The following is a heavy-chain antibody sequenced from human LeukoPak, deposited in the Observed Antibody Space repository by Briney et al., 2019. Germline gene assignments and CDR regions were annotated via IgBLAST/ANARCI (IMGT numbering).Heavy chain of an antibody. CDR3: ANPPSSSSWYVGDFDY. CDR1: GFTFSSYA. CDR2: ISGSGGST. V-gene: IGHV3-23*01. D-gene: IGHD6-13*01. J-gene: IGHJ4*02. Sequence: GGSLRLXCAASGFTFSSYAMSWVRRAPGKGLEWVSTISGSGGSTFYADSVKGRFTISRDNSKNTLYLQMNSLRAEDTAVYYCANPPSSSSWYVGDFDYWGQGTLVTVSS.